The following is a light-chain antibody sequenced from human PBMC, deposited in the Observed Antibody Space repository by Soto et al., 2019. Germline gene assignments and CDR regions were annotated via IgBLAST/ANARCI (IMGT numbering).Light chain of an antibody. V-gene: IGKV3-15*01. J-gene: IGKJ4*01. Sequence: EILVTQSRSGLSRSPVERCTLSCRASQRVSSNLAWYQQKPGQAPRLLIYGVSTRATGIPARFSGSGSGTEFTLTISSLQSEDSAVYYCQQYKNWLALTFGGGTKVDIK. CDR3: QQYKNWLALT. CDR2: GVS. CDR1: QRVSSN.